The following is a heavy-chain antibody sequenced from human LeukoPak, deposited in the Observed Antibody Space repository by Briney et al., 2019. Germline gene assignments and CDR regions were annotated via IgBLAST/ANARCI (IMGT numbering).Heavy chain of an antibody. CDR1: GGSISSYY. CDR2: IYTSGST. CDR3: ARSGASYYYYYMDV. J-gene: IGHJ6*03. Sequence: SETLSLTCTVSGGSISSYYWSWIRQPAGKGLEWIGRIYTSGSTNYNPSLKSRVTMSVDTSKNQFSLKLSSVTAADTAVYYCARSGASYYYYYMDVWGKGTTVTVSS. V-gene: IGHV4-4*07. D-gene: IGHD3-10*01.